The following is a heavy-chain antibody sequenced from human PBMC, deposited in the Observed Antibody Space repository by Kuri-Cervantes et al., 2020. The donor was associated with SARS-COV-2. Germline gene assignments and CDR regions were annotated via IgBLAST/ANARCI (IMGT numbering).Heavy chain of an antibody. V-gene: IGHV3-21*01. CDR1: GFTFSSYS. CDR3: ATFPGVAAPGDY. D-gene: IGHD2-21*01. CDR2: ISSTSSYI. Sequence: GGSLRLSCAASGFTFSSYSMNWVRQAPGKGLEWVSSISSTSSYIYYADSVKGRFTISRDNTRNSLYLQMSSLRAEDTAVYYCATFPGVAAPGDYWGQGTLVTVSS. J-gene: IGHJ4*02.